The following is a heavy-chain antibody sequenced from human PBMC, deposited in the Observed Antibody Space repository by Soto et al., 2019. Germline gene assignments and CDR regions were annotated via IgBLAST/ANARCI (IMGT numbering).Heavy chain of an antibody. D-gene: IGHD5-18*01. V-gene: IGHV4-59*01. Sequence: PSETLSLTCTVSGDSISPYYWTWIRQPPGKGLEWIGYIYYSGSPSYNPSLKSRVTVSVDTSKNQFSLRLSSVTAADTAMYYCARGGNTALAYYFCGMDVWGQGTTVTVSS. CDR2: IYYSGSP. J-gene: IGHJ6*02. CDR1: GDSISPYY. CDR3: ARGGNTALAYYFCGMDV.